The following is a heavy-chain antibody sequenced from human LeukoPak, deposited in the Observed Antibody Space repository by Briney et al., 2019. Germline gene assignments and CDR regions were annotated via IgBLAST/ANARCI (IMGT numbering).Heavy chain of an antibody. CDR2: IYYSGST. Sequence: SETLSLTCAVSGASISGSGYYWGWIRQPPGKGLEWIGNIYYSGSTYYNASLQSRVTISIDTSKNQFSLRLNSVTGADTAMYYCAKSGGYGLIDYWGQGTLVTVSS. CDR3: AKSGGYGLIDY. CDR1: GASISGSGYY. J-gene: IGHJ4*02. V-gene: IGHV4-39*01. D-gene: IGHD1-26*01.